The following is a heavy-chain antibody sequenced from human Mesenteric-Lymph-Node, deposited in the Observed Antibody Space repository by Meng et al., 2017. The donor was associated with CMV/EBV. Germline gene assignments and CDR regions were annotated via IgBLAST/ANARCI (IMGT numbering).Heavy chain of an antibody. V-gene: IGHV2-5*02. Sequence: CTFSGFSLSSSGVGVGWIRQPPGKALEWLALIYWDDGKLYSPSLKSRLTITKGTSKNQVVLTMTNMDPLDTATHYCAHTGGSGSFPYWGQGIPVTVSS. CDR3: AHTGGSGSFPY. J-gene: IGHJ4*02. CDR1: GFSLSSSGVG. D-gene: IGHD3-10*01. CDR2: IYWDDGK.